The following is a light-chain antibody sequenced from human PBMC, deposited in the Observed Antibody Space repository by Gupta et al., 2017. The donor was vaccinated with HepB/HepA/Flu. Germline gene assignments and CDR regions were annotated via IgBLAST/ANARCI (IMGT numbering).Light chain of an antibody. CDR2: EVV. CDR3: SSYTSRGTWV. J-gene: IGLJ3*02. V-gene: IGLV2-18*02. CDR1: NSDVGNYNR. Sequence: QSALTQPPSVSGSPGQSVTLSCTGTNSDVGNYNRVSWYQQSPGTAPKVIIYEVVNRPLGVPYRFSGSKSGNTASLTISGLQAEDEADYYCSSYTSRGTWVFGGGTKLTVL.